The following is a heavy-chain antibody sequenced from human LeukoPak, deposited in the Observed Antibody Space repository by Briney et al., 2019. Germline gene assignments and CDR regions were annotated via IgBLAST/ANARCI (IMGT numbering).Heavy chain of an antibody. D-gene: IGHD2-21*02. V-gene: IGHV4-4*07. J-gene: IGHJ5*02. CDR1: GGSFSGYY. CDR2: IYTNGST. CDR3: AREEHIVVVTVATYCWFDP. Sequence: PSEALSLTCAVYGGSFSGYYWSWIRQPAGKGLEWIGRIYTNGSTNYNPSLKSRVTISADTPKNQFTLKLNSVTAADTAVYYCAREEHIVVVTVATYCWFDPWGQGTLVTVSS.